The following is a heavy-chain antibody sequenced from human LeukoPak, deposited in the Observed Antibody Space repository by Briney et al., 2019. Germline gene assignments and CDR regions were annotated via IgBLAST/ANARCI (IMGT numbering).Heavy chain of an antibody. CDR1: GYSFTSYW. V-gene: IGHV5-51*01. D-gene: IGHD3-10*01. CDR2: IYPGDSDT. CDR3: ARMVMERYSGSYYPHYYYYYGMDV. J-gene: IGHJ6*02. Sequence: GESLKISCKGSGYSFTSYWIGWVRQMPGKGLEWMGIIYPGDSDTRYSPSFQGQVTISADKSISTAYLQWSSLKASDTAMYYCARMVMERYSGSYYPHYYYYYGMDVWGQGTTVTVSS.